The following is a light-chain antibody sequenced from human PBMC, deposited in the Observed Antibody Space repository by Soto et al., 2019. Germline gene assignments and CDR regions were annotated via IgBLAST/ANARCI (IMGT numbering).Light chain of an antibody. CDR2: VNT. CDR3: QSYDSSLAGVV. Sequence: QSVLTQPPSVSGAPGQRVTISCTGSSSNIGARFDVHWYRHLPGTAPKLLISVNTNGPSGVADRFSGSKSGTSAFLAIAGLRAEDEADYYCQSYDSSLAGVVFGTGTKVTVL. V-gene: IGLV1-40*01. J-gene: IGLJ1*01. CDR1: SSNIGARFD.